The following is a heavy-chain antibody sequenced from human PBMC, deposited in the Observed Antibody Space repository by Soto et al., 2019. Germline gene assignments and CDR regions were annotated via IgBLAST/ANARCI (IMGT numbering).Heavy chain of an antibody. Sequence: SETLSLTCTVTGDSISSRSYYWGWIRQPPGKGLEWIGSIYYSGSTYNNPSLRSRVSMSIDTSKDQFSLKLKSVTAADTALYYCARVHASGHGVDLWGQGTLVTVSS. J-gene: IGHJ5*02. CDR1: GDSISSRSYY. D-gene: IGHD5-12*01. CDR2: IYYSGST. CDR3: ARVHASGHGVDL. V-gene: IGHV4-39*01.